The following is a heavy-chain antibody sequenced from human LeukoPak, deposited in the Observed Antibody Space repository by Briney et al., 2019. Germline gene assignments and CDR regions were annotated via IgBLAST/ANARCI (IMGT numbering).Heavy chain of an antibody. Sequence: SETLSLTCDVSGYSIRSNYYWGWIRQPPGKGLEWIGSIYHSGSTYYNPSLESRVTISVDASKNQFSLKLSSVTAADTAVYYCARNVSYSFDYWGQGTLVTVSS. V-gene: IGHV4-38-2*01. D-gene: IGHD1-1*01. CDR2: IYHSGST. CDR1: GYSIRSNYY. J-gene: IGHJ4*02. CDR3: ARNVSYSFDY.